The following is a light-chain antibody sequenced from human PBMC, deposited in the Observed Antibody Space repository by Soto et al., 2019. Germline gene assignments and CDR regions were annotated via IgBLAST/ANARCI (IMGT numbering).Light chain of an antibody. CDR3: QRYNSPPRK. Sequence: DIQMTQSPSSLSASVVDRVSITCRASQDIANFLAWYQHKPGKVPTLLIYAASTLQSGVPSRFSGSASGTDFTLTISSLQPEDVATYYCQRYNSPPRKFGQGTKVDIK. V-gene: IGKV1-27*01. J-gene: IGKJ1*01. CDR2: AAS. CDR1: QDIANF.